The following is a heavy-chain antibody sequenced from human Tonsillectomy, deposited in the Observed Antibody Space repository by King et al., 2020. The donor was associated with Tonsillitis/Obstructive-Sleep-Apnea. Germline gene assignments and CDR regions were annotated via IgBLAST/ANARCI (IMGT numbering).Heavy chain of an antibody. J-gene: IGHJ6*03. CDR3: ARQFHMDV. V-gene: IGHV5-51*01. CDR2: IYPGESDT. Sequence: VQLVQSGAEVKKPGESLKISCKGSGYSFTSYWIGWVRQMPGKGLEWMGIIYPGESDTRYSLSFQGQITISADKSTSTAYLQWSSLQASDTATYFCARQFHMDVWGKGTTVTVSS. CDR1: GYSFTSYW.